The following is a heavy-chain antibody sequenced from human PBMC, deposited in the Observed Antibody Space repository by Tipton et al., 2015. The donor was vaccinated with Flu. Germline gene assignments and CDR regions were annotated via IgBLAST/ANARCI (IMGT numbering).Heavy chain of an antibody. CDR3: ARETPQDYYGSLLGVALDAFDI. D-gene: IGHD3-10*01. J-gene: IGHJ3*02. Sequence: TLSLTCTVSGGSISSYYWSWIRQPPGKGLEWIGYIYYSGSTNYNPPLKSRVTISVDTSKNQFSLKLSSVTAADTAVYYCARETPQDYYGSLLGVALDAFDIWGQGTMVTVSS. CDR2: IYYSGST. CDR1: GGSISSYY. V-gene: IGHV4-59*01.